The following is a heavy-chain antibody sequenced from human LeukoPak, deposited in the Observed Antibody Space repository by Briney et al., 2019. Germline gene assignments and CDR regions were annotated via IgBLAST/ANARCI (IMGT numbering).Heavy chain of an antibody. CDR3: ARAGSSSRWVNDY. CDR1: GYTFTGCY. CDR2: INPNSGGT. V-gene: IGHV1-2*02. J-gene: IGHJ4*02. D-gene: IGHD6-13*01. Sequence: ASVKVSCKASGYTFTGCYMHWVRQAPGQGLEWMGWINPNSGGTNYAQKFQGRVTMTRDTSISTAYMELSRLTSDDTAVYYCARAGSSSRWVNDYWGQGTLVTVSS.